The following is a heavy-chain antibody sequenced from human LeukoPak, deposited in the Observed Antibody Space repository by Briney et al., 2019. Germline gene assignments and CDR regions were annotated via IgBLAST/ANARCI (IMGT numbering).Heavy chain of an antibody. CDR2: ISYDGSNK. CDR1: GFTFSSYG. V-gene: IGHV3-30*03. D-gene: IGHD3-3*01. J-gene: IGHJ4*02. Sequence: GGSLRLSCAASGFTFSSYGMRWVRQAPGKGLEWVAVISYDGSNKYYADSVKGRFTISRDNSKNTLYLQMNSLRAEDTAVYYCATETERFLEWFSSPDYWGQGTLVTVSS. CDR3: ATETERFLEWFSSPDY.